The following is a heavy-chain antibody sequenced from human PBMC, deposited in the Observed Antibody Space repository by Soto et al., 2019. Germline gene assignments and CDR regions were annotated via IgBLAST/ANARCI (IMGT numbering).Heavy chain of an antibody. V-gene: IGHV3-30*18. CDR2: ISYDGSNK. CDR3: AKDLLNWNDAYYYGMDV. D-gene: IGHD1-1*01. Sequence: GGSLRLSCAASGFTFSSYGMHWVRQAPGKGLEWVAVISYDGSNKYYADSVKGRFTISRDNSKNTLYLQMNSLRAEDTAVYYCAKDLLNWNDAYYYGMDVWGQRTTVTVSS. CDR1: GFTFSSYG. J-gene: IGHJ6*02.